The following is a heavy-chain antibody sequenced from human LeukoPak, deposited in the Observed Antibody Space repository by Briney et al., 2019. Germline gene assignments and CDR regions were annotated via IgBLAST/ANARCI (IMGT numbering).Heavy chain of an antibody. CDR2: LSGSGGST. Sequence: GGSLRLSCAAPGFTFSSYWMSWVRQAPGKGLEWVSALSGSGGSTYYADSVKGRFTISRDNSKNTLYLQMNSLRAEDTAVYYCARVILGSRMPRVLYTAFDIWGQGTMVTVSS. J-gene: IGHJ3*02. D-gene: IGHD2-2*02. CDR1: GFTFSSYW. CDR3: ARVILGSRMPRVLYTAFDI. V-gene: IGHV3-23*01.